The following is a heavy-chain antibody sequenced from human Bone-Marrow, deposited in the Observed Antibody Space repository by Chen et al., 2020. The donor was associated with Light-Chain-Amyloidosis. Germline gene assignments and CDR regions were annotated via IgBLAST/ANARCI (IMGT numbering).Heavy chain of an antibody. CDR2: IYPDDSDA. V-gene: IGHV5-51*01. CDR3: ARRRDGYNFDY. J-gene: IGHJ4*02. D-gene: IGHD5-12*01. Sequence: EVQLEQSGPEVKKPGASLKISCKGSGETFPNYWFGWGRQMPGKGLEWMGVIYPDDSDARYSPSFEGQVTISADKSITTAYLQWRSLKASDTAMYYCARRRDGYNFDYWGQGTLVTVSS. CDR1: GETFPNYW.